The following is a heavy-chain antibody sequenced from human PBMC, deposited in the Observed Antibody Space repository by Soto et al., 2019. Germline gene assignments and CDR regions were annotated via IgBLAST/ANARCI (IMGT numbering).Heavy chain of an antibody. CDR1: GGPFSSHT. CDR3: ARPDFGDYWYFAL. J-gene: IGHJ2*01. V-gene: IGHV1-69*08. D-gene: IGHD4-17*01. Sequence: QDQLVQSGAEVKKPGSSVKVSCKAFGGPFSSHTFSWVRQATGQGLEWMGRIIPALGTTTYAQKFQGRVTITSDESVTTVDMELNSLRTADTAVYYCARPDFGDYWYFALWGRGTLVTVSS. CDR2: IIPALGTT.